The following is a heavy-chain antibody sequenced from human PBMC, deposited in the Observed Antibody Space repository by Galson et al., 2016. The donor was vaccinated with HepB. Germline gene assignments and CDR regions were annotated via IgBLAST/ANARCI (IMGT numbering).Heavy chain of an antibody. CDR1: GFTFSTYA. D-gene: IGHD6-19*01. CDR3: ARHIAVAGTRGFDY. CDR2: TYHTGST. Sequence: LRLSCAASGFTFSTYAMHWVRQPPGKGLDWIGETYHTGSTNFNPSLMSRVTISLDKSKNQLSLMLTSVTAADTAVYYCARHIAVAGTRGFDYWGQGTLVTVSS. J-gene: IGHJ4*02. V-gene: IGHV4-4*02.